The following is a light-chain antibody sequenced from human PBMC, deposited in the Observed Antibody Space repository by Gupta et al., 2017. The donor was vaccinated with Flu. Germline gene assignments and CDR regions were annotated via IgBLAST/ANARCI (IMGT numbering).Light chain of an antibody. J-gene: IGKJ2*01. CDR3: QQFDKWPYT. Sequence: GERVSLSCGARESVGSNLAWYRQKPGQAPRLLMYDVSSRATGVPARFSGSGAGTDFTLTISSRQSEDFALYYCQQFDKWPYTFGQGTKLEI. CDR2: DVS. CDR1: ESVGSN. V-gene: IGKV3D-15*01.